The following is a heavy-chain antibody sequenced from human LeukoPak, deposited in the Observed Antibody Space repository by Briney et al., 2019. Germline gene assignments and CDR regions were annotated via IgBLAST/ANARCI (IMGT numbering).Heavy chain of an antibody. D-gene: IGHD2/OR15-2a*01. CDR3: ARDWFYAILGGYMDV. Sequence: SLRLSCAASGFTFSRYAMEWVRQAPGKGLEWVAVISYDGSNKYYADSVKGRFTISRDNSKNTLSLQMNSLRAEDTAVYYCARDWFYAILGGYMDVWGKGTTVTVSS. CDR2: ISYDGSNK. V-gene: IGHV3-30-3*01. J-gene: IGHJ6*03. CDR1: GFTFSRYA.